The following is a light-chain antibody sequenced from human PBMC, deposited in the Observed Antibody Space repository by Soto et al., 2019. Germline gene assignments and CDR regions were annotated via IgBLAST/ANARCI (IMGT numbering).Light chain of an antibody. Sequence: EIVLTQSPCTLSLSPGERATLSCRASQSVSSSYLSWYQQKPGQAPRLLIYGASSRLPGIPDRFSGSGSGTDFTLAISRVEPEDFAVYFCQQYADSPITFGQGTRLEIK. J-gene: IGKJ5*01. CDR1: QSVSSSY. V-gene: IGKV3-20*01. CDR2: GAS. CDR3: QQYADSPIT.